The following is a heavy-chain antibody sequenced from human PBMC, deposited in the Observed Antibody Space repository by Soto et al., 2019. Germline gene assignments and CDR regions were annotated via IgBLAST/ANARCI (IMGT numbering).Heavy chain of an antibody. J-gene: IGHJ3*02. D-gene: IGHD6-13*01. CDR2: IYYSGST. V-gene: IGHV4-59*08. CDR1: GGSISSYY. CDR3: ARRYSSAFDI. Sequence: QVQLQESGPGLEKPSETISLTCTVCGGSISSYYWSWIRQPPGKGLEWIGYIYYSGSTNYNPSLKSRVTISVDTSKNQFSLKLSSVTAADTAVYYCARRYSSAFDIWGQGTMVTVSS.